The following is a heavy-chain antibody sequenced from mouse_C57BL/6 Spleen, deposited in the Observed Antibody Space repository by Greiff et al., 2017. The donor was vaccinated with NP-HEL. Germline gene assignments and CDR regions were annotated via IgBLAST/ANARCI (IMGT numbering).Heavy chain of an antibody. D-gene: IGHD2-4*01. J-gene: IGHJ4*01. CDR1: GYAFSSYW. V-gene: IGHV1-80*01. CDR2: IYPGDGDT. CDR3: ARRGYDYSYAMDY. Sequence: VKLQESGAELVKPGASVKISCKASGYAFSSYWMNWVKQRPGKGLEWIGQIYPGDGDTNYNGKFKGKATLTADKSSSTAYMQLSSLTSEDSAVYFCARRGYDYSYAMDYWGQGTSVTVSS.